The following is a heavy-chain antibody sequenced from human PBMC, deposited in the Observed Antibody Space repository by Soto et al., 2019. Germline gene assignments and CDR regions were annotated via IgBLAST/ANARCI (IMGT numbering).Heavy chain of an antibody. Sequence: QVQLVQSGAEVKKPGASVKVSCKASGYTFTSYGISWVRQAPGQGLEWMGWISAYNGNTNCAQKLQGRVTMTTDTSTRTGYMEQRSLRSDDTAVYYCAGDWSSGSGSHHHDYCIDVWGQGTMVTVSS. V-gene: IGHV1-18*01. CDR2: ISAYNGNT. CDR1: GYTFTSYG. CDR3: AGDWSSGSGSHHHDYCIDV. J-gene: IGHJ6*02. D-gene: IGHD3-10*01.